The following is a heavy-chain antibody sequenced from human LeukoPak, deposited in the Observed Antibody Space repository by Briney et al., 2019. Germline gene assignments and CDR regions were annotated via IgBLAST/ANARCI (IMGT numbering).Heavy chain of an antibody. V-gene: IGHV1-46*01. J-gene: IGHJ4*02. D-gene: IGHD6-19*01. CDR3: ARKGIAVAGFDY. Sequence: ASVKVSCKASGYTFTGYYMHWVRQAPGQGLEWMGIINPSGGSTSYAQKFQGRVTMTRDTSTSTVYMELSSLRSEDTAVYYCARKGIAVAGFDYWGQGTLVTVSS. CDR1: GYTFTGYY. CDR2: INPSGGST.